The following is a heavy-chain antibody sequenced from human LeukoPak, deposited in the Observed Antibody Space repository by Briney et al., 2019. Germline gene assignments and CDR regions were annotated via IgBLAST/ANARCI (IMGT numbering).Heavy chain of an antibody. CDR3: AKWATQYCSSTSCYGALDYYYMDV. CDR2: IRYDVSNK. V-gene: IGHV3-30*02. D-gene: IGHD2-2*01. Sequence: GGSLRLSCAASGFTFSSYDMHWVRQAPGKGLEWVAFIRYDVSNKYYADSAKGRFTISRGNSKNTLYLQMNSLRAEDTAVYYCAKWATQYCSSTSCYGALDYYYMDVWGKGTTVTVSS. CDR1: GFTFSSYD. J-gene: IGHJ6*03.